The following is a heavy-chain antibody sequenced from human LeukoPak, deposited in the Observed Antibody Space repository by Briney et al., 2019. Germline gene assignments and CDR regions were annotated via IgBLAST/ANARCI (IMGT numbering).Heavy chain of an antibody. Sequence: PGGSLRLSCAASGFTFSSYAMSWVRQAPGKGLEWVSAISGSGGSTYYADSVKGRFTISRDNSKNTLYLQMNSLRAEDTAVYYCAKVRDGYNRGDLGLYYFDYWGQGTLVTVSS. J-gene: IGHJ4*02. CDR3: AKVRDGYNRGDLGLYYFDY. D-gene: IGHD5-24*01. CDR2: ISGSGGST. V-gene: IGHV3-23*01. CDR1: GFTFSSYA.